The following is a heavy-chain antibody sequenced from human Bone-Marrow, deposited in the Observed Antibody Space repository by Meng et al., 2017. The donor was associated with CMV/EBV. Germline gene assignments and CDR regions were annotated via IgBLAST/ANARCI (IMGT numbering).Heavy chain of an antibody. D-gene: IGHD3-3*01. CDR3: AANHDFWSGYTDY. CDR2: IIPILGIA. Sequence: KISCAASGFTFSSYGMHWVRQAPGQGLEWMGRIIPILGIANYAQKFQGRVTITADKSTSTAYMELSSLRSEDTAVYYCAANHDFWSGYTDYWGQGTLVTVSS. J-gene: IGHJ4*02. V-gene: IGHV1-69*04. CDR1: GFTFSSYG.